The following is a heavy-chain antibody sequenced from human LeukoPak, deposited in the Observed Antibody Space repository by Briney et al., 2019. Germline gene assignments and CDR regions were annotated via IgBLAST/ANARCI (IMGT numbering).Heavy chain of an antibody. V-gene: IGHV1-2*02. CDR3: ARDTYYDFWSGYYQEWIY. CDR2: INPNSGGT. D-gene: IGHD3-3*01. CDR1: GYTFTGYY. Sequence: ASVKVSCKASGYTFTGYYMHWVRQAPGQGLEWMGWINPNSGGTNYAQKFQGRVTMTRDTSISTAYMELSRLRSDDTAVYYCARDTYYDFWSGYYQEWIYWGQGTLVTVSS. J-gene: IGHJ4*02.